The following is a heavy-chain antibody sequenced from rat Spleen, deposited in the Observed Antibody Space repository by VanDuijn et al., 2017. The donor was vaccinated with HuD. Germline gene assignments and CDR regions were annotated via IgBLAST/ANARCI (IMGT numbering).Heavy chain of an antibody. CDR2: ISSDGDNT. CDR3: AREGTYYGDYFDY. D-gene: IGHD1-9*01. CDR1: GFIFRNYD. V-gene: IGHV5-29*01. J-gene: IGHJ2*01. Sequence: EVQLVESDGGLVQPGKSLKLSCAASGFIFRNYDMAWVRQAPTKGLEWVATISSDGDNTYFRDSVKGRFTLSRDNAKNTQSLQMDSLRSEDTATYYCAREGTYYGDYFDYWGQGVMVTVSS.